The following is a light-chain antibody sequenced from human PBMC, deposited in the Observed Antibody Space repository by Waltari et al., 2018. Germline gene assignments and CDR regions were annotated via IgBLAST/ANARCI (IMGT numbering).Light chain of an antibody. J-gene: IGLJ1*01. CDR3: SSYAHNNHFV. CDR2: EVT. CDR1: NSDVGAYNY. V-gene: IGLV2-8*01. Sequence: QPVLTQPPPATGPPGPSVTISCTGTNSDVGAYNYVPWYQQHPGKVPKLLIYEVTKRPSGVPDRFSGSKSGNTASLTVSGLQADDEADYYCSSYAHNNHFVFGTGTKVTVL.